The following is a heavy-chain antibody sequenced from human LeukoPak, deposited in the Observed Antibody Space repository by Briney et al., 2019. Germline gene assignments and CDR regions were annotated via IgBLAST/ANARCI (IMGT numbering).Heavy chain of an antibody. D-gene: IGHD1-26*01. Sequence: ASVKVSCKASGYTFTSYGISWVRQAPGQGLEWMGWISAYNGNTNYAQKLQGRVTMTTDTSTSTAYMELSSLRSEDTAVYYCATLYSGSYYANWFDPWGQGTLVTVSS. CDR1: GYTFTSYG. CDR2: ISAYNGNT. J-gene: IGHJ5*02. V-gene: IGHV1-18*01. CDR3: ATLYSGSYYANWFDP.